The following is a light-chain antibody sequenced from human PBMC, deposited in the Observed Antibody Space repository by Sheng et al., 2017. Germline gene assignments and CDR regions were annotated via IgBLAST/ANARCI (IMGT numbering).Light chain of an antibody. J-gene: IGLJ1*01. Sequence: VSGSPGQSVTISCTGTNNDVGAYNYVSWYQFHPGRAPKVIIYDVSGRPSGVPDRFSGSKSGNTASLVISGLQPEDESDYYCCSYAGRSSYVFGSGTKVTVL. CDR3: CSYAGRSSYV. V-gene: IGLV2-11*01. CDR1: NNDVGAYNY. CDR2: DVS.